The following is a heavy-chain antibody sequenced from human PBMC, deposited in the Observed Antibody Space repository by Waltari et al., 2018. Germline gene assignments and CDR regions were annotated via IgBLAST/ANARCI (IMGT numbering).Heavy chain of an antibody. CDR2: INHSGST. CDR3: ARGQAAVAGNYFDY. V-gene: IGHV4-34*01. CDR1: GGSFSGYY. Sequence: QVQLQQWGAGLLKPSETLSLTCAVYGGSFSGYYWSWIRQPPGKGLEWIGEINHSGSTNYNPSLKSRVTISVDTSKNQFSLKLSSVTAADTAVYYCARGQAAVAGNYFDYWGQGTLVTVSS. D-gene: IGHD6-19*01. J-gene: IGHJ4*02.